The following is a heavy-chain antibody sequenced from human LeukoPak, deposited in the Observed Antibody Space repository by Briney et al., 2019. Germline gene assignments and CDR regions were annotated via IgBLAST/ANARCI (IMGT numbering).Heavy chain of an antibody. J-gene: IGHJ4*02. V-gene: IGHV4-59*08. D-gene: IGHD3-22*01. CDR1: GGSISSSY. CDR2: MHYTGSN. CDR3: ARHVRGYYSDYFDY. Sequence: PSETLSLTCTVSGGSISSSYWSWIRQPPGKGLEWSAYMHYTGSNNHNPSLKSRAPISVDPSKNQFSLKLSSVTAADTAVYYCARHVRGYYSDYFDYWGQGTLVSVSS.